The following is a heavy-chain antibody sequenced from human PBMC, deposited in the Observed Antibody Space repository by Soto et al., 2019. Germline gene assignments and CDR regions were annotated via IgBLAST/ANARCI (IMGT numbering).Heavy chain of an antibody. CDR2: ISAYNGNT. CDR1: GYTFTSYG. V-gene: IGHV1-18*01. D-gene: IGHD3-10*01. Sequence: QVQLVQSGAEVKKPGASVKVSCKASGYTFTSYGISWVRQAPGQGLEWMGWISAYNGNTNNAQKLQGRGTMTTDTSTSTAYMELRSLRSDDTAVYYCARDSVTMVRGVIINLTRSPYYYYGMDVWGQGTTVTISS. CDR3: ARDSVTMVRGVIINLTRSPYYYYGMDV. J-gene: IGHJ6*02.